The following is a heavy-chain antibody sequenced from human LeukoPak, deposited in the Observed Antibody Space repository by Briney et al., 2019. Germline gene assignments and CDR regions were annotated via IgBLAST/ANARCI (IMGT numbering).Heavy chain of an antibody. J-gene: IGHJ4*02. CDR2: IGQDGSEN. D-gene: IGHD6-19*01. CDR3: ATGGGWYFDY. Sequence: GSLRLSCAASGFTFSKYWMNWVRQAPGKGLEWVASIGQDGSENYYVGSVKGRFTISRDNAKNSLYLQMNSLRVEDTAVYYCATGGGWYFDYWGQGALITASS. V-gene: IGHV3-7*01. CDR1: GFTFSKYW.